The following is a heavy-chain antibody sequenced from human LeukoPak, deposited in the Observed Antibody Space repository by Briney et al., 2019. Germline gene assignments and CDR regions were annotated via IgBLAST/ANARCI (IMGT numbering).Heavy chain of an antibody. V-gene: IGHV3-30-3*01. Sequence: GGSLRLSCAASGFTFSSYAMHWVRQAPGKGLEWVAVISYDGSNKYYADSVKGRFTISRDNSKNTLYLQMNSLRAEDTAVYYCAKDYGDYLYYFDYWGQGTLVTVSS. CDR1: GFTFSSYA. J-gene: IGHJ4*02. D-gene: IGHD4-17*01. CDR3: AKDYGDYLYYFDY. CDR2: ISYDGSNK.